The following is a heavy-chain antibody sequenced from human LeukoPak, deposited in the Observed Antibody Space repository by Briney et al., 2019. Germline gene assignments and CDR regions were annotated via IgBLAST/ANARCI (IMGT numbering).Heavy chain of an antibody. J-gene: IGHJ4*02. CDR1: GFTFSSYS. CDR2: ISSSSSTI. Sequence: GRSLRLSCAASGFTFSSYSMNWVRQAPGKGLEWVSYISSSSSTIYYADSVKGRFTISRDNAKNSLYLQMNSLRAEDTAVYYCARDSMGGVVTTDFDYWGQGTLVTVSS. V-gene: IGHV3-48*01. D-gene: IGHD3-3*01. CDR3: ARDSMGGVVTTDFDY.